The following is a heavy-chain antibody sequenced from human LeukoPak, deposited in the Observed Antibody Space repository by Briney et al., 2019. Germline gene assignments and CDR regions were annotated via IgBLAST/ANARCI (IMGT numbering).Heavy chain of an antibody. CDR2: INSDGSSI. CDR1: GFTFSSHW. CDR3: ARGDENYYGSGTYSPYDY. V-gene: IGHV3-74*01. D-gene: IGHD3-10*01. Sequence: RGSLRLSCVASGFTFSSHWIHWVRQAPGKGLVWVSRINSDGSSISYADSVKGRFTVSRDNAKNTVYLQMNRLRGEDTAVYYCARGDENYYGSGTYSPYDYWGQGTLVTVSS. J-gene: IGHJ4*02.